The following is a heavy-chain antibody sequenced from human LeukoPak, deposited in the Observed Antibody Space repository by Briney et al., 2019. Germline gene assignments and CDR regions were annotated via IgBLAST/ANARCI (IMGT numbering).Heavy chain of an antibody. V-gene: IGHV3-30*02. CDR2: IRSDRSGT. Sequence: VAFIRSDRSGTYYADSVKGRFTVSRDISKNTLFLQMNSLGPEDTAVYYCAKIGGDLGFFDYWGQGTLVTVSS. CDR3: AKIGGDLGFFDY. J-gene: IGHJ4*02. D-gene: IGHD2-21*01.